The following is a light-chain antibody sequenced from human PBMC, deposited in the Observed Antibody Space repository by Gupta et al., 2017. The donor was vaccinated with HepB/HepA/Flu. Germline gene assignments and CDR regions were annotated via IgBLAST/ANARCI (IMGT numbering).Light chain of an antibody. Sequence: LSQSPATLSLAPGERATLAGRASQSVSSLLAWYQQKPGQAPRLLIYDTSNRATGIPARFSGSGSGTDFTLTISSLEPEDFAVYYCQQRISWPLTFGGGTKVESK. V-gene: IGKV3-11*01. CDR2: DTS. J-gene: IGKJ4*01. CDR1: QSVSSL. CDR3: QQRISWPLT.